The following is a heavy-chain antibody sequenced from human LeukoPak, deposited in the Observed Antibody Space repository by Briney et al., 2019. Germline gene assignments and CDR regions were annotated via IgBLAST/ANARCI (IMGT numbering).Heavy chain of an antibody. CDR3: ARGSPYYYDISGYIDY. CDR2: MSSSGDTI. V-gene: IGHV3-48*01. Sequence: GGSLRLSCAASGFTFSSYSMNWVRQAPGKGLEWLSYMSSSGDTIYYADSLKGRFTISRDNAKNSLLLQMNSLRVEDTAVYYCARGSPYYYDISGYIDYWGQGTLVTVSS. J-gene: IGHJ4*02. CDR1: GFTFSSYS. D-gene: IGHD3-22*01.